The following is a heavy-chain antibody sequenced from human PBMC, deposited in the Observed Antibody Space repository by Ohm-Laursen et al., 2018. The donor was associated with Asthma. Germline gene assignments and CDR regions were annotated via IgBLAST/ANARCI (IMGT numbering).Heavy chain of an antibody. V-gene: IGHV1-18*04. J-gene: IGHJ4*02. CDR2: ISAKNGNT. CDR1: GYTFTDYG. D-gene: IGHD2-15*01. CDR3: ARVSCNDDICYSLFYN. Sequence: ASVKVSCKASGYTFTDYGISWVRQAPGQGLEWMGWISAKNGNTDFTQKLQGRVTLTTDTSTGTAYMEVRSLTSDDTAVYYCARVSCNDDICYSLFYNWGQGTLVTVSS.